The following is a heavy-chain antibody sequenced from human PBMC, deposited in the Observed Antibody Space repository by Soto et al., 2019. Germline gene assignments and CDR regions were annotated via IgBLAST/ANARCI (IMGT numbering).Heavy chain of an antibody. J-gene: IGHJ6*02. D-gene: IGHD3-3*01. CDR1: GFTFSSYA. CDR2: ISYDGSNK. CDR3: ARDHNYDFWSGSLYGMDV. V-gene: IGHV3-30-3*01. Sequence: GGSLRLSCAASGFTFSSYAMHWVRQAPGKGLEWVAVISYDGSNKYYADSVKGRFTISRGNSKNTLYLQMNSLRAEDTAVYYCARDHNYDFWSGSLYGMDVWGQGTTVTVSS.